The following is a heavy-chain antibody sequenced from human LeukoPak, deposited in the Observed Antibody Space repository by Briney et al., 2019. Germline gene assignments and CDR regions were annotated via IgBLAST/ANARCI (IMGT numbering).Heavy chain of an antibody. V-gene: IGHV4-59*01. CDR1: GGSISSYY. Sequence: SETLSLTCTVSGGSISSYYWSWIRQPPGKGLEWIGYIYYSGSTNYNPSLKSRVTISVDTSKNQFSLKLSSVTAADTAVYYCARGDDKQWLAGRMAFDIWGQGTMVTVSS. D-gene: IGHD6-19*01. J-gene: IGHJ3*02. CDR2: IYYSGST. CDR3: ARGDDKQWLAGRMAFDI.